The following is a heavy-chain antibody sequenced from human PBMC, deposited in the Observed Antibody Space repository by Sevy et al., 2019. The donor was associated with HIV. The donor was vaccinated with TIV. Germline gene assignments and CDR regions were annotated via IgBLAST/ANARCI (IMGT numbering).Heavy chain of an antibody. V-gene: IGHV3-21*01. CDR3: ARDAMDLAVAGPWAFDI. J-gene: IGHJ3*02. CDR2: ISSSSSYI. CDR1: GFTFSSYS. Sequence: GGSLRLSCAASGFTFSSYSMNWVRQAPGKGLEWVSSISSSSSYIYYADSVKGRFTISRDNAKNSLYRQMNSLGAEDTAVYYCARDAMDLAVAGPWAFDIWGQGTMVTVSS. D-gene: IGHD6-19*01.